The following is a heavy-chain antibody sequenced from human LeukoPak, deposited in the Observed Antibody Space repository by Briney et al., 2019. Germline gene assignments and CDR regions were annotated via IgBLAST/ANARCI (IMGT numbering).Heavy chain of an antibody. D-gene: IGHD5-18*01. CDR2: ISGSGGST. Sequence: GGSLRLSCAASGFTFSSYAMIWVRQAPGKGLEWISAISGSGGSTYYADSVKGRFTISRDNSKNTLYLQMNSLRAEDTAVYYCAKWDTAMVSGMDVWGQGTTVTVSS. J-gene: IGHJ6*02. V-gene: IGHV3-23*01. CDR1: GFTFSSYA. CDR3: AKWDTAMVSGMDV.